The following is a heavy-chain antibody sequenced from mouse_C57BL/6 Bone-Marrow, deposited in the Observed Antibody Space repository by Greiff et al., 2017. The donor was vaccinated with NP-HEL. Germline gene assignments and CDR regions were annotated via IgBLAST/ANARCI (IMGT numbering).Heavy chain of an antibody. V-gene: IGHV5-16*01. D-gene: IGHD2-4*01. Sequence: EVKLVESEGGLVQPGSSMKLSCTASGFTFSDYYMAWVRQVPEKGLEWVANINYDGSSTYYLDSLKSRFIISRDNAKNILYLQMRSLKSEDIATYYCAREGGLRRRTYAMDYWGQGTSVTVSS. J-gene: IGHJ4*01. CDR2: INYDGSST. CDR3: AREGGLRRRTYAMDY. CDR1: GFTFSDYY.